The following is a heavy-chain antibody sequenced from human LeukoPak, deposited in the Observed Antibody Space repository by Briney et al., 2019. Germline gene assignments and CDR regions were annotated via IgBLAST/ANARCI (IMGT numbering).Heavy chain of an antibody. CDR2: ISSSSTYT. D-gene: IGHD1/OR15-1a*01. CDR1: GFTFSSYS. Sequence: PGGSLRLSCAASGFTFSSYSMNWVRQAPGKGLEWVSFISSSSTYTYYADSVKGRFTISRDNAKDSLYLQMNSLRAEDTAVYYCARDKAGRDGTLNWFDPWGQGTLVTVSS. V-gene: IGHV3-21*01. CDR3: ARDKAGRDGTLNWFDP. J-gene: IGHJ5*02.